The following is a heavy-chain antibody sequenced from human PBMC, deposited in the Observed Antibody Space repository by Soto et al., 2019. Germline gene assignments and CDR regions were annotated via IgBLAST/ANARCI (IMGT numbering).Heavy chain of an antibody. Sequence: SETLSLTCAVSGGSISSGGYSWSWIRQPPGKGLEWIGYIYHSGSTYYNPSLKSRVTISVDRSKNQFSLKLSSVTAADTAVYYCARERTAGGLNWFDHWGQGTLVTVSS. D-gene: IGHD3-16*01. V-gene: IGHV4-30-2*01. CDR2: IYHSGST. J-gene: IGHJ5*02. CDR3: ARERTAGGLNWFDH. CDR1: GGSISSGGYS.